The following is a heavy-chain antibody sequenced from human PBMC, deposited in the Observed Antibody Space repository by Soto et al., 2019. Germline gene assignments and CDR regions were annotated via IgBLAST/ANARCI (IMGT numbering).Heavy chain of an antibody. D-gene: IGHD3-10*01. CDR2: FDPEDGET. Sequence: GASVKVSCKVSGTSLSGLPMHWVRQAPGKGLEWMGGFDPEDGETIYAQKFQGRVTMTEDTSTDTAYMELSSLRSEDTAVYYCATGPVITMVRGVMSAFDIWSQGTMVTVSS. J-gene: IGHJ3*02. CDR3: ATGPVITMVRGVMSAFDI. V-gene: IGHV1-24*01. CDR1: GTSLSGLP.